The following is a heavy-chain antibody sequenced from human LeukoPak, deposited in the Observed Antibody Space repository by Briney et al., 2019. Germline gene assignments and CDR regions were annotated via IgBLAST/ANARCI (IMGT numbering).Heavy chain of an antibody. D-gene: IGHD3-10*01. Sequence: PGGSLRLSCAASGFTFSSYAMHWVRQAPGKGLEWVAVISYDGSNKYYADSVKGRFTISRDNSKNTLYLQMNSLRAEDTAVYYCARGGGSGSTYYYYYYGMDVWGQGTTVTVSS. CDR2: ISYDGSNK. V-gene: IGHV3-30-3*01. CDR1: GFTFSSYA. J-gene: IGHJ6*02. CDR3: ARGGGSGSTYYYYYYGMDV.